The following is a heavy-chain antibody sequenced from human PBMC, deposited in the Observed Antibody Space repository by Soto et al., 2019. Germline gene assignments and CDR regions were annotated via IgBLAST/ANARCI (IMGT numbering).Heavy chain of an antibody. J-gene: IGHJ4*02. D-gene: IGHD6-13*01. CDR1: GYTFISYG. CDR2: LSTYNGNT. V-gene: IGHV1-18*01. CDR3: ARAGYSTSWVGILATCVHVVEIDY. Sequence: QVLLEQSGAEVKRAGASVKVSCKASGYTFISYGIAWVRQAPGQGLEWMGWLSTYNGNTKYAQNFQDRVTITTDTSTSTAYMDVRSLRSDDTAVYYCARAGYSTSWVGILATCVHVVEIDYWGQGTLGTVSS.